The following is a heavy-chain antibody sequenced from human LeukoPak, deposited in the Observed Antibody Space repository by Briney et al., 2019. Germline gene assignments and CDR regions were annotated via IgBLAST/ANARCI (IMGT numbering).Heavy chain of an antibody. CDR1: FGSLSSYF. J-gene: IGHJ4*02. V-gene: IGHV4-4*07. CDR2: VSDTGTA. CDR3: ARGNEMTGPSGHYSFDL. Sequence: SETLSHTCTVSFGSLSSYFWTWVRQPAGKGLEWIGRVSDTGTAYHNPSLANRVTVFLDTSKNQVSLRVTSVTAADTAVYYCARGNEMTGPSGHYSFDLWGQGTLVPVSS. D-gene: IGHD3-9*01.